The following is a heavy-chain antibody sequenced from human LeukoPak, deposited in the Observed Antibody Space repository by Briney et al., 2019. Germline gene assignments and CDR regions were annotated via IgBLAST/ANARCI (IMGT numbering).Heavy chain of an antibody. V-gene: IGHV4-4*07. J-gene: IGHJ3*02. CDR1: GGSISTYY. CDR3: ARLPGGDSSSVVAFDI. D-gene: IGHD2-21*02. CDR2: IYTSGST. Sequence: SETLSLTCAVSGGSISTYYWSWIRRPAGKGLEWIGRIYTSGSTNYNPSPKSRVTMSVDTSKNQFSLNLRSVTAADTAVSYCARLPGGDSSSVVAFDIWGQGTMVTVSS.